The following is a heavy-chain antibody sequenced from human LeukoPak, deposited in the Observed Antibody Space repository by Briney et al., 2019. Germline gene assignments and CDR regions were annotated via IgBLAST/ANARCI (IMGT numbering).Heavy chain of an antibody. CDR2: INPNSGGT. CDR1: GYTFTGYY. V-gene: IGHV1-2*06. D-gene: IGHD2-2*02. CDR3: ARYPIVVVPAAISFDY. J-gene: IGHJ4*02. Sequence: ASVKVSCKASGYTFTGYYMHWVRQAPGQGLEWMGRINPNSGGTNYAQKFQGRVTMTRDTSISTAYMELSRLRSDDTAVYYCARYPIVVVPAAISFDYWGQGTLVTVSS.